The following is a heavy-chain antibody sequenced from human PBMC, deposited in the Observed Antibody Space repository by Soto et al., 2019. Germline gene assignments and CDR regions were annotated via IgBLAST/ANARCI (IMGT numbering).Heavy chain of an antibody. V-gene: IGHV1-18*01. CDR1: GYTFTSYG. CDR2: ISAYNGNT. J-gene: IGHJ4*02. D-gene: IGHD6-19*01. CDR3: ARGTTYGWSQGYYFDY. Sequence: QVHLVQSGAEVKKPGASVKVSCKASGYTFTSYGISWLRQAPGQGLEWMGWISAYNGNTNYAQKLQGRVTMTTDTTTSTAYMELRSLRSDDTAVYYCARGTTYGWSQGYYFDYWGQGTLVTFSS.